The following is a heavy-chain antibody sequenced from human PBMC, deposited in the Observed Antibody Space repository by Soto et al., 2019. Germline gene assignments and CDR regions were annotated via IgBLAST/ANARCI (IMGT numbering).Heavy chain of an antibody. Sequence: SGKVSCKASGGTFSSYTISWVRQAPGQGLEWMGRIIPILGIANYAQKFQGRVTITADKSTSTAYMELSSLRSEDTAVYYCARDHCSRGSCYAVGAGYGMDVWGQGTTVTVSS. CDR3: ARDHCSRGSCYAVGAGYGMDV. CDR1: GGTFSSYT. J-gene: IGHJ6*02. V-gene: IGHV1-69*04. D-gene: IGHD2-15*01. CDR2: IIPILGIA.